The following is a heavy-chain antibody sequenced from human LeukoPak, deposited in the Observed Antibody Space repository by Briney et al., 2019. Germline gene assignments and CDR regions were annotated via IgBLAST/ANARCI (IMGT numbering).Heavy chain of an antibody. D-gene: IGHD5-24*01. V-gene: IGHV4-59*12. J-gene: IGHJ4*02. Sequence: SETLSLTCTVSGGSISSYYWSWIRQPPGKGLEWIGYIHYSGSTNYNPSLKSRVTISVDTSKNQYSLKLSSVTAADTAGYYCARGPRWLQLFDYWGQGTLVTVSS. CDR3: ARGPRWLQLFDY. CDR2: IHYSGST. CDR1: GGSISSYY.